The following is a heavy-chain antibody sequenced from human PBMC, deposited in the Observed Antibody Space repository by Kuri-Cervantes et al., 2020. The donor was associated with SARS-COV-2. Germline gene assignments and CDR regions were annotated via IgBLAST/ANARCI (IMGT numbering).Heavy chain of an antibody. CDR2: VNHNGGA. CDR3: ARDSRSYYQVLLDHFYYSYMDV. V-gene: IGHV4-34*01. Sequence: SETLSLTCAIYGGSLSGSYWSWIRQSPGKRLEWIGEVNHNGGANYNPSLRSRVTISVDPSKAQFSLNLISVTAADTAVYYCARDSRSYYQVLLDHFYYSYMDVWGKGTTVTVSS. J-gene: IGHJ6*03. D-gene: IGHD1-26*01. CDR1: GGSLSGSY.